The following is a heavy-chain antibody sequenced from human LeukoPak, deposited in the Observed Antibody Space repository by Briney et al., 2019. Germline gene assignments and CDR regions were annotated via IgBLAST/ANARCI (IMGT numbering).Heavy chain of an antibody. J-gene: IGHJ6*03. D-gene: IGHD6-13*01. CDR3: ARHLSSSSWYNLYYYYYMDV. CDR2: IYNSGST. Sequence: PSETLSLTCTVSGGSISSYYWSWIRQPPGKGLEWIGYIYNSGSTNYNPSLKSRVTISVDTSKNQFSLKLSSVTAADTAVYYCARHLSSSSWYNLYYYYYMDVWGKGTTVTVSS. V-gene: IGHV4-59*08. CDR1: GGSISSYY.